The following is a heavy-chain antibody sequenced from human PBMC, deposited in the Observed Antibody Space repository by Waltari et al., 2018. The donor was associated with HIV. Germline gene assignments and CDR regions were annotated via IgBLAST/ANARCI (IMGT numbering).Heavy chain of an antibody. J-gene: IGHJ4*02. Sequence: QVHLVESRGTVVQPGKSLRLPCVTDGFTLTDYAMSWCRQTPGAGLQWVAILWPDGNTRFYAPFVRCRFSISRDNTKKTVFLQMRALRADDTGVYFCARQGNTGTYFGGHRWGRGT. CDR2: LWPDGNTR. CDR3: ARQGNTGTYFGGHR. V-gene: IGHV3-33*01. CDR1: GFTLTDYA. D-gene: IGHD3-10*01.